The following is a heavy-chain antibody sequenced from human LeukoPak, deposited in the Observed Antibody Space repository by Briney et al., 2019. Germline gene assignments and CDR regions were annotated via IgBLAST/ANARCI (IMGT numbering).Heavy chain of an antibody. V-gene: IGHV3-23*01. CDR1: GFTFNNYA. Sequence: GGSQRLSCAASGFTFNNYAMTWVRQAPGKGLEWVSVVSGSGDNTNYADSVKGRSTISRDNSKNTLFLQMNSLRTEDTAIYFCARWGNDYSQFDSWGQGTLVTVS. CDR2: VSGSGDNT. D-gene: IGHD4-11*01. CDR3: ARWGNDYSQFDS. J-gene: IGHJ4*02.